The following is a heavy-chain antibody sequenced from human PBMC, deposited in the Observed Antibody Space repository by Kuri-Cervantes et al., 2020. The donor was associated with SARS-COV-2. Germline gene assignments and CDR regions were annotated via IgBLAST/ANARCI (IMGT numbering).Heavy chain of an antibody. CDR2: ISTSGGDT. V-gene: IGHV3-23*01. CDR1: GFTFRSFA. Sequence: GGSLRLSCAASGFTFRSFAMACVRQAPGKGLEWVSSISTSGGDTNYADSLKGRFTISRDNSKNTLYLQMNSLRVEDTAVYYCASVSTMGVSLDWGQGTLVTVSS. J-gene: IGHJ4*02. CDR3: ASVSTMGVSLD. D-gene: IGHD5-24*01.